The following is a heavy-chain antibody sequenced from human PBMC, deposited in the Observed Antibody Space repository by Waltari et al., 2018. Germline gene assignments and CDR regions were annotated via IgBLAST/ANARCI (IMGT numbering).Heavy chain of an antibody. D-gene: IGHD2-21*01. CDR2: ISESGGTT. Sequence: EVQLVDSGGGLVKPGGSLRLSCVDSGFTFSPSVIHCVRRAPGKGLEWVSVISESGGTTNYADSVKGRFTISRDNAKNSLFLQMNSLRAEDTAVYYCSRTPGPYEDDFGYYSTGDYWGQGVLVTVSS. CDR3: SRTPGPYEDDFGYYSTGDY. CDR1: GFTFSPSV. V-gene: IGHV3-48*03. J-gene: IGHJ4*02.